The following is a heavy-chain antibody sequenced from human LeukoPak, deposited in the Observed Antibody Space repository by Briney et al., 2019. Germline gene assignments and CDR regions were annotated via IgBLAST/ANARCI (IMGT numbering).Heavy chain of an antibody. D-gene: IGHD5-18*01. CDR2: IIPIFGTA. J-gene: IGHJ6*04. V-gene: IGHV1-69*13. CDR1: GGTFSSYA. CDR3: ARHHSYGYKMDV. Sequence: ASVKVSCKASGGTFSSYAISWVRQAPGQGLEWMGGIIPIFGTANYAQKFQGRVTITADESTSTAYMELSSLRSEDTAVYYCARHHSYGYKMDVWGKGTTVTISS.